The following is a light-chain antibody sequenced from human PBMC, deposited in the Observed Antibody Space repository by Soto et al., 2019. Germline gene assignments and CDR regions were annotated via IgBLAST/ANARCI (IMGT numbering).Light chain of an antibody. J-gene: IGKJ1*01. CDR1: QSISNS. Sequence: DLQMTQSPSTLSASVGDRVTITCRASQSISNSLAWYQKKPGRAPKLLIYKASSLESGVPSRFRGSGSGTEFTLAISSLQPDDFATYYCQQYDSYSWTFGQGTKVEIK. V-gene: IGKV1-5*03. CDR3: QQYDSYSWT. CDR2: KAS.